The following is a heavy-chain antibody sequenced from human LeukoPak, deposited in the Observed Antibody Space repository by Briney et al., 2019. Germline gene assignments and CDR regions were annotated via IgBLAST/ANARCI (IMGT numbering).Heavy chain of an antibody. V-gene: IGHV4-34*01. D-gene: IGHD3-16*01. CDR2: INHSGST. CDR3: ARESGSYLWRSWLNP. Sequence: SETLSLTCTVSGGSIRSYYWSWIRQPPGKGLEWIGEINHSGSTNYNPSLKSRVTISIDTSKNQFSLKVISVTAADTAIYYCARESGSYLWRSWLNPWGQGTLVTVSS. J-gene: IGHJ5*02. CDR1: GGSIRSYY.